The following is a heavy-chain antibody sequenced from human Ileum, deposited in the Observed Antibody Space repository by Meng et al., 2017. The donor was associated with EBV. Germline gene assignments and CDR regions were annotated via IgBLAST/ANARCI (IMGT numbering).Heavy chain of an antibody. CDR2: ININTGNP. CDR1: GYTFTSSS. D-gene: IGHD6-19*01. Sequence: QGQLCQSGSGLKKPGDSVKVSCQAAGYTFTSSSMNWVRHAPGQGLEWMGWININTGNPTYAQGFTGRFVFSLDTSVSTAYLQIESLKADDTAVYYCARGNGWRFDYWGQGTLVTVSS. J-gene: IGHJ4*02. CDR3: ARGNGWRFDY. V-gene: IGHV7-4-1*01.